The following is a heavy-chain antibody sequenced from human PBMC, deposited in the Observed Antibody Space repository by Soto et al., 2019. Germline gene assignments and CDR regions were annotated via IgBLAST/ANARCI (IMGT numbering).Heavy chain of an antibody. D-gene: IGHD6-13*01. CDR3: ARDLPIIAAAGTASGYYYGMDV. V-gene: IGHV1-18*04. Sequence: ASVQVSCKASGYTFTSYGISWVRQAPGQGLEWMGWISAYNGNTNYAQKLQGRVTMTTDTSTSTAYMELRSLRSDDTAVYYCARDLPIIAAAGTASGYYYGMDVWGQGTTVTVPS. CDR1: GYTFTSYG. CDR2: ISAYNGNT. J-gene: IGHJ6*02.